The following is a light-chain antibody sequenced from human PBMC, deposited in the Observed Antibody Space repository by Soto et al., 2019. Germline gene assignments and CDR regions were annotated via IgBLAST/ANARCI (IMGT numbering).Light chain of an antibody. CDR2: AAS. Sequence: DIRMTQSPSTLSASVGDRVTITCRANQRISSWLAWYQLKPGNAPRLLIYAASSLQSGVPSRFRGSGYGTDFALTITSLQPEDFATYYCQQSYNSPPITFGQGTRLEIK. CDR1: QRISSW. V-gene: IGKV1-39*01. CDR3: QQSYNSPPIT. J-gene: IGKJ5*01.